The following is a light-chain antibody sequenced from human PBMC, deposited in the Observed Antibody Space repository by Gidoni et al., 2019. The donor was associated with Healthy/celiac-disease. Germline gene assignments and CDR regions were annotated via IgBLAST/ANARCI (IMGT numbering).Light chain of an antibody. CDR1: KLGDKY. Sequence: SYELTQPPSVSVSPGQTASITCSGDKLGDKYACWYQQKPGQSPVLVIYQDSKRPSGIPERFSGSNSGNTATLIIGGTQAMDEADYYCQAWDSSTAVFGGGTKLTVL. CDR2: QDS. J-gene: IGLJ2*01. CDR3: QAWDSSTAV. V-gene: IGLV3-1*01.